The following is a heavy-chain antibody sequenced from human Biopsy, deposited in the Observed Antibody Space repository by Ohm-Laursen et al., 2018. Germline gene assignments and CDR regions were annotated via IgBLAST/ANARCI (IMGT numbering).Heavy chain of an antibody. Sequence: TLSLTWTVSGVSMNTGTYYWTWIRQNPATGLEWIGYVHKSGNTLYNPSLKSRLSISVDTSRNQFSLKLTSVTAADTALYYCTRAGGGKIYGLWGRGTLVTVSS. D-gene: IGHD3-16*01. CDR3: TRAGGGKIYGL. CDR1: GVSMNTGTYY. V-gene: IGHV4-31*02. J-gene: IGHJ4*02. CDR2: VHKSGNT.